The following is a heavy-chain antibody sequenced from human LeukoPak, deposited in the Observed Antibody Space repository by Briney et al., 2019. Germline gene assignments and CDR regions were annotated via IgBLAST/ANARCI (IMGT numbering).Heavy chain of an antibody. Sequence: ASVKVSCKASGYTFTGYYMHWVRQAPGQGLEWMGWINPNSGGTNYAQNFQGRVTMTRDTSISTAYMELSGLRSDDTAVYYCARDPSYLTGYRYYYYYMDVWGKGTTVTVSS. J-gene: IGHJ6*03. V-gene: IGHV1-2*02. CDR1: GYTFTGYY. CDR3: ARDPSYLTGYRYYYYYMDV. CDR2: INPNSGGT. D-gene: IGHD3-9*01.